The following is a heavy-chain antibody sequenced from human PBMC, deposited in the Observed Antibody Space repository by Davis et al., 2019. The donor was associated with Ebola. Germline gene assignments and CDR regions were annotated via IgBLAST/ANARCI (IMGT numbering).Heavy chain of an antibody. CDR3: ARDRAQGFGDLPY. Sequence: ETLSLTCTVSGGSISSYYWSWVRQAPGKGLEWVSYISSSSSTIYHADSVKGRFTISRDNAKNSLYLQMNSLRDEDTAVYYCARDRAQGFGDLPYWGQGTLVTVSS. CDR2: ISSSSSTI. CDR1: GGSISSYY. J-gene: IGHJ4*02. V-gene: IGHV3-48*02. D-gene: IGHD3-10*01.